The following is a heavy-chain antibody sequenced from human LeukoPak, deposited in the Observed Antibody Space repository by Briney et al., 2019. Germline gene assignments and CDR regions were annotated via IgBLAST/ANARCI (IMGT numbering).Heavy chain of an antibody. V-gene: IGHV3-23*01. CDR3: AREAVTRNYFDY. CDR1: GFTFSNYA. CDR2: ISGSTGST. D-gene: IGHD4-17*01. J-gene: IGHJ4*02. Sequence: PGGSLRLSCAASGFTFSNYAMNWVRQAPGKGLEWVSLISGSTGSTYYADSVKGRFSISRDNSKNTLYLQMNSLRAEDTAVYYCAREAVTRNYFDYWGQGTLVTVS.